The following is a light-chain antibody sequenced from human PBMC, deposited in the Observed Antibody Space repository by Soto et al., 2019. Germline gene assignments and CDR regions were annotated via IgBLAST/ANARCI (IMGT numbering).Light chain of an antibody. V-gene: IGKV1-27*01. CDR1: QGITNS. J-gene: IGKJ3*01. Sequence: DIQMTQSPSPLSASVGYRVTITCVASQGITNSLAWYQHKPGKVPNLLIYAASTLQSGVPSRFSGSGSGTDFTLTISSLQPEDVETYYCQKYKSAPYTFGPGTKVDIK. CDR2: AAS. CDR3: QKYKSAPYT.